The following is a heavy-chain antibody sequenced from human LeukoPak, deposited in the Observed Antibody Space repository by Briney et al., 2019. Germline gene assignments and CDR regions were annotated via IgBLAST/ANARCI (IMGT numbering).Heavy chain of an antibody. CDR1: GYTFTGYY. CDR3: AREIYDILTGYYKENWFDP. J-gene: IGHJ5*02. CDR2: INPNSGGT. D-gene: IGHD3-9*01. Sequence: ASVKVSCKASGYTFTGYYMHWVRQAPGQGLEWMGWINPNSGGTNYAQKFQGRVTMTRDTSISTAYMELSRLRSDDTAVYYCAREIYDILTGYYKENWFDPCGQGTLVTVSS. V-gene: IGHV1-2*02.